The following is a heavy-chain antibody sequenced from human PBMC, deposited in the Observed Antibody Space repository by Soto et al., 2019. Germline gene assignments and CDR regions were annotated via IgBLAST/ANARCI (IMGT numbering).Heavy chain of an antibody. CDR3: ARDSVVAFRKTWFDP. V-gene: IGHV1-2*02. CDR1: GYTFTDYY. D-gene: IGHD3-3*02. Sequence: AAVKVSCKASGYTFTDYYMNWARQAPGQGLEWMGWINPTSGGTNYALKFQGRVTTTRDTSISTAYIELSRLRSDDTAVYYCARDSVVAFRKTWFDPWGQGTLLTVSS. CDR2: INPTSGGT. J-gene: IGHJ5*02.